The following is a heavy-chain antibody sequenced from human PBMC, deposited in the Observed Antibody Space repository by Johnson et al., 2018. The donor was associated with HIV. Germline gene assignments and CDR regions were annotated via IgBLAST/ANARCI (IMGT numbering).Heavy chain of an antibody. CDR3: AKDLSPFLIAAAGNNDAFDI. D-gene: IGHD6-13*01. J-gene: IGHJ3*02. CDR2: IYSGGST. CDR1: GFTVSSNY. Sequence: VQLVESGGGLVQPGGSLRLSCAASGFTVSSNYMSWVRQAPGKGLEWVSVIYSGGSTYYADSVKGRFTISRDNSKSTLFLQMNSLRPEDTAVYYCAKDLSPFLIAAAGNNDAFDIWGQGTMVTVSS. V-gene: IGHV3-66*01.